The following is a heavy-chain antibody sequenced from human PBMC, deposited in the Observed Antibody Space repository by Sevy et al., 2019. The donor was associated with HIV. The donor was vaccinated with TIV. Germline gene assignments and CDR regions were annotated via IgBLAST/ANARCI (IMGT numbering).Heavy chain of an antibody. D-gene: IGHD1-26*01. Sequence: SETLSLTCAVSGGSISSGGNSWSWIRQPPGKGLEWIGYIFHSGSSSYNQSLKSRVTISVDRSKNHFSLNLSSVTPADTAVYYCARGHWEGTIPGNLFDTWGQGTLVTVSS. CDR3: ARGHWEGTIPGNLFDT. CDR2: IFHSGSS. V-gene: IGHV4-30-2*01. J-gene: IGHJ3*02. CDR1: GGSISSGGNS.